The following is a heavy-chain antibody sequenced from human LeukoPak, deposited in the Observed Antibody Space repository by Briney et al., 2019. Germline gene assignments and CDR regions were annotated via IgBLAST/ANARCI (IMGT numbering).Heavy chain of an antibody. CDR2: ISWNGGSI. Sequence: GRSLRLSCAASGFTFDDYAMHWVRQAPGKGLEWVSGISWNGGSIGYADSVKGRFTISRDNAKNSLYLQMNSLRAEDTASYYCAKDRRARDIGGFDYWGQGTLVTVSS. D-gene: IGHD2-15*01. CDR1: GFTFDDYA. CDR3: AKDRRARDIGGFDY. V-gene: IGHV3-9*01. J-gene: IGHJ4*02.